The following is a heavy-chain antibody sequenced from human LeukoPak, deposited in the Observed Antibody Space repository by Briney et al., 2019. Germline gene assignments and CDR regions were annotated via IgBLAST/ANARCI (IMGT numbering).Heavy chain of an antibody. CDR1: GGSFSGYY. CDR2: INHSGST. Sequence: SETLSLTCAVYGGSFSGYYWSLIRQPPGKGLEWIGEINHSGSTNYNPSLKSRVTISVDTSKNQFSLKLSSVTAADTAVYYCAARYYDFWSGYYTGDYWGQGTLVTVSS. J-gene: IGHJ4*02. V-gene: IGHV4-34*01. CDR3: AARYYDFWSGYYTGDY. D-gene: IGHD3-3*01.